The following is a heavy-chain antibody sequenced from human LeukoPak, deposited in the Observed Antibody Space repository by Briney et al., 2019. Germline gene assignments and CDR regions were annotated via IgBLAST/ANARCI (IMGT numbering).Heavy chain of an antibody. D-gene: IGHD5-24*01. J-gene: IGHJ4*02. V-gene: IGHV3-30*02. CDR1: GFTFSSYG. Sequence: PGGSLRLYCVASGFTFSSYGIHWVRQAPGKGLEWVAFIGYDGSNKYYRDSVKGRFTISRDNSNNTLYLQMNSLRAEDTAVYYCAKDGYNYYIDYWGKGTLVTVSS. CDR2: IGYDGSNK. CDR3: AKDGYNYYIDY.